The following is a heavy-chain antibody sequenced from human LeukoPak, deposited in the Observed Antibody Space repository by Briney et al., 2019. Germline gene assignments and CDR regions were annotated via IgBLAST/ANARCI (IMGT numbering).Heavy chain of an antibody. CDR3: ARLGDYSGPLGKIDY. D-gene: IGHD4-11*01. V-gene: IGHV3-23*01. CDR1: GFTFSTYS. Sequence: PGGSLRLSCAASGFTFSTYSMNWVRQAPGKGLEWVSAISGSGGSTYYADSVKGRFTISRDNSKNTLYLQMNSLRAEDTAVYYCARLGDYSGPLGKIDYWGQGTLVTVSS. J-gene: IGHJ4*02. CDR2: ISGSGGST.